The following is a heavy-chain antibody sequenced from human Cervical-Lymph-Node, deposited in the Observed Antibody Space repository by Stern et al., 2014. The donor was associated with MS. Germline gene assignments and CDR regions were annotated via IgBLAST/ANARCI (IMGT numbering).Heavy chain of an antibody. CDR3: AREVFRSPDYYYYYGMDR. D-gene: IGHD3-3*01. Sequence: EVQLEESGGGLVQPGGSVRLSCAVSGFTFSDHYMDWVRQAPGKGLEWVGRTKNKPNSYNPDCAACGKGRFTISRDDSKNSLVLQMNSLKTEDTAVYYCAREVFRSPDYYYYYGMDRWGQGTTVTVSS. CDR2: TKNKPNSYNP. CDR1: GFTFSDHY. V-gene: IGHV3-72*01. J-gene: IGHJ6*02.